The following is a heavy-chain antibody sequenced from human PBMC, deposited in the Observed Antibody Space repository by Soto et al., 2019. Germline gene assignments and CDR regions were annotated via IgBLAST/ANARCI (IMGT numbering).Heavy chain of an antibody. D-gene: IGHD1-26*01. CDR1: GFTFSNAW. Sequence: PGGSLRLSCAASGFTFSNAWMSWVRQAPGKGLEWVGRIKSKTDGGTTDYAAPVKGRFTISRDDSKNTLYLQMNSLKTEDTAVYYCTTDLVGATTALRQVLGLFDYWGQGTLVTVSS. J-gene: IGHJ4*02. CDR2: IKSKTDGGTT. CDR3: TTDLVGATTALRQVLGLFDY. V-gene: IGHV3-15*01.